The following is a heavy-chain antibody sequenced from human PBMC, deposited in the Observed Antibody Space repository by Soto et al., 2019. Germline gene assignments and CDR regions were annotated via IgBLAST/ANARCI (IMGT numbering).Heavy chain of an antibody. Sequence: QVQLVQSGAEVKKPGASVKVSCKASGYTFTGYYMHWVRQAPGQGLEWMGWINPNSGGTNYAQKFQGWVTMTRDTSISTAYMELSRLRSDDTAVYYCAREGAVPSGGVTTSRIYADYYYYGMDVWGQGTTVTVSS. CDR1: GYTFTGYY. D-gene: IGHD4-17*01. V-gene: IGHV1-2*04. CDR2: INPNSGGT. J-gene: IGHJ6*02. CDR3: AREGAVPSGGVTTSRIYADYYYYGMDV.